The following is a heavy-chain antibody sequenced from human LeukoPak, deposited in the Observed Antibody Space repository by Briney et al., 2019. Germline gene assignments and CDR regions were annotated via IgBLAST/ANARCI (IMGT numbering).Heavy chain of an antibody. CDR2: ISWNSGSI. CDR3: ATTEAPDCSSTSCYQYYYYGMDV. D-gene: IGHD2-2*01. J-gene: IGHJ6*02. V-gene: IGHV3-9*01. Sequence: GGSLRLSCAASGFTFDDYAMHWVRQAPGKGLEWVSGISWNSGSIGYADSVKGRFTISRDNAKNSLYLQMNSLRAEDTALYYCATTEAPDCSSTSCYQYYYYGMDVWGQGTTVTVSS. CDR1: GFTFDDYA.